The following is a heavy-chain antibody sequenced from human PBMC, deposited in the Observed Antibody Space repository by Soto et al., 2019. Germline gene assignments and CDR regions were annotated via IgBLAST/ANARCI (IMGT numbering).Heavy chain of an antibody. D-gene: IGHD3-22*01. CDR2: IYYTGST. V-gene: IGHV4-39*01. CDR1: GGSISSSNFY. Sequence: SETLSLTCTVSGGSISSSNFYWGWIRQPPGKGLEWIGNIYYTGSTYYNPPLKSRVTISVDTSKNQFSLRLSSVTAADTAVYFCARLFYDSSEHFDYWGQGTLVTVSS. CDR3: ARLFYDSSEHFDY. J-gene: IGHJ4*02.